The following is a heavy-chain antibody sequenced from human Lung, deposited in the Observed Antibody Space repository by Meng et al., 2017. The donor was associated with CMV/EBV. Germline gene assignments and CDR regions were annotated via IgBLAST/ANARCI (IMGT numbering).Heavy chain of an antibody. V-gene: IGHV3-23*01. CDR1: EFTFSNFA. J-gene: IGHJ4*02. D-gene: IGHD6-13*01. Sequence: GGSLRLSRAASEFTFSNFAMSWVRLAPGRGLAWVSAITASGGSTYYADSVKGRFTVSRDNFKNTLYLQMNSLRVEDTAVYYCAKAFSASWYREYYDYWGQGTLVTVSS. CDR2: ITASGGST. CDR3: AKAFSASWYREYYDY.